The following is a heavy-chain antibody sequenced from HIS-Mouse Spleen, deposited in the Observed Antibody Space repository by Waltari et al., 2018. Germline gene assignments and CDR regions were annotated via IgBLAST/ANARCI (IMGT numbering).Heavy chain of an antibody. Sequence: QLQLQESGPGLVQPSETLSLTCTVSGCSISSSSHYWGWIRQPPGKGLEWIGSIYYSGSTYYNPSLKSRVTISVDTSKNQFSLKLSSVTAADTAVYYCAREIPYSSSWYDWYFDLWGRGTLVTVSS. CDR1: GCSISSSSHY. CDR2: IYYSGST. V-gene: IGHV4-39*07. CDR3: AREIPYSSSWYDWYFDL. D-gene: IGHD6-13*01. J-gene: IGHJ2*01.